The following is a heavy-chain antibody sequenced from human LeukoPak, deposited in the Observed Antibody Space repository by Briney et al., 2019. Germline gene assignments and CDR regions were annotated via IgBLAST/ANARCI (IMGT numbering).Heavy chain of an antibody. Sequence: SETLSLTCTVSGYSISSGYYWGWIRQPPGKGLEWIGSIYHSGSTYYNPSLKSRVTISVDTSKNQFSLKLSSVTAADTAVYYCARVGPSSKHGRSLYYYYYYMDVWGKGTTVTVSS. CDR1: GYSISSGYY. D-gene: IGHD2/OR15-2a*01. CDR3: ARVGPSSKHGRSLYYYYYYMDV. CDR2: IYHSGST. J-gene: IGHJ6*03. V-gene: IGHV4-38-2*02.